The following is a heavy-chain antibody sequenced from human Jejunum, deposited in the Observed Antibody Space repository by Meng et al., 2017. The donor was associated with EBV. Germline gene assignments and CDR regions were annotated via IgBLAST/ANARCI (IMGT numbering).Heavy chain of an antibody. J-gene: IGHJ4*02. Sequence: WGAGLFKPSGTLSLTCAVYGGSFSGYSWSWIRQSPGKGLEWIGEINHSGSTNYNPSLKSRVTILVDTSKNQFSLKVNSVTAADTAVYYCARRVDLGVTAHFDYWGQGTLVTVSS. CDR2: INHSGST. CDR1: GGSFSGYS. V-gene: IGHV4-34*01. CDR3: ARRVDLGVTAHFDY. D-gene: IGHD2-21*02.